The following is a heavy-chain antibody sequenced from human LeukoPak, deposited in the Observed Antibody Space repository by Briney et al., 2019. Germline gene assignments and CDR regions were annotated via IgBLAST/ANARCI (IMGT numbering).Heavy chain of an antibody. CDR1: GGSISSYY. Sequence: PSETLSLTCTVCGGSISSYYCSWIRQPAGKGLQWIGRIYSSGSANYNPSLKSRVTMSVDTSKNQFSLRLNSMTAADTAVYYCARDLGFWSGPDYWGHGTLVTVSS. D-gene: IGHD3-3*01. V-gene: IGHV4-4*07. CDR2: IYSSGSA. J-gene: IGHJ4*01. CDR3: ARDLGFWSGPDY.